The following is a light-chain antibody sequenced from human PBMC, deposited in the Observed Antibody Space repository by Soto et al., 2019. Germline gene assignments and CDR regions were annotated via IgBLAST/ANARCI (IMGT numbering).Light chain of an antibody. V-gene: IGKV3-20*01. CDR2: ASS. CDR3: HQYGSSPWT. J-gene: IGKJ1*01. Sequence: EIVLTQSAGTLSLSPGERATLSCRASQSVSSNYLAWYQQKPGQAPRLLIYASSNRATGIPDRFIASGSGTDFTLTISRLEPEDFAVYYCHQYGSSPWTFGQGTRVEIK. CDR1: QSVSSNY.